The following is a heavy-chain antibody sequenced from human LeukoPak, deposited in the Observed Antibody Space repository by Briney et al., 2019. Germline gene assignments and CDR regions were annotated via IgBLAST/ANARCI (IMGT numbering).Heavy chain of an antibody. CDR1: GFTVVSNY. D-gene: IGHD6-13*01. Sequence: GSLRLSCAASGFTVVSNYMSWVRQAPGKGLEWIGEINHSGSTNYNPSLKSRVTISVDTSKNQFSLKLSSVTAADTAVYYCARGLGSIGYSSSCWGQGTLVTVSS. V-gene: IGHV4-34*01. CDR3: ARGLGSIGYSSSC. J-gene: IGHJ4*02. CDR2: INHSGST.